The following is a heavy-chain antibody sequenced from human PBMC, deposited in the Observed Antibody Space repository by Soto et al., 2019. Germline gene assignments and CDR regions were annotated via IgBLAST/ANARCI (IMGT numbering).Heavy chain of an antibody. CDR2: IFYSGST. CDR3: ASPPTASLDAFDI. Sequence: ESLCLTCPVSGGSISSSRYDWGWIRQPPGKGLEWIGSIFYSGSTYHNPSLKSRVTISVDTSKNQFSLKPSSVTAADTAVYYCASPPTASLDAFDIWGQGTMVTV. J-gene: IGHJ3*02. V-gene: IGHV4-39*01. D-gene: IGHD2-2*01. CDR1: GGSISSSRYD.